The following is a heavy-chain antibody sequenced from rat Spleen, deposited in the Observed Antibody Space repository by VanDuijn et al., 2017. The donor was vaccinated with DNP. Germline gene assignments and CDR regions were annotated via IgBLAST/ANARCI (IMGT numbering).Heavy chain of an antibody. CDR3: ARGPNYVGYSDYFDY. J-gene: IGHJ2*01. D-gene: IGHD1-11*01. CDR2: INKESSTI. Sequence: EVKLVESGGGLVQPGRSLKLSCAASGFNFNDYWMGWVRQAPGKGLERIGEINKESSTINYSPSSKDKFTISRDNAQNTLYRQMSKLGSEDTAIYYCARGPNYVGYSDYFDYWGQGVMVTVSS. V-gene: IGHV4-2*01. CDR1: GFNFNDYW.